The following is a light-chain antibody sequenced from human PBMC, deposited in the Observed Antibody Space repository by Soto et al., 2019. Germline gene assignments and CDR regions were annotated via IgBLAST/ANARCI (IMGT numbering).Light chain of an antibody. CDR3: CSYAGSSTLV. Sequence: QSVLTQPASVSGSPGQSITISCTGTSSDVGSYNLVSWYQQHTGKAPKLMIYDDTKRPSGVSNRFSGSKSGNTASLTISGLQAEDEADYYCCSYAGSSTLVVGRGTKVTVL. J-gene: IGLJ2*01. CDR2: DDT. CDR1: SSDVGSYNL. V-gene: IGLV2-23*01.